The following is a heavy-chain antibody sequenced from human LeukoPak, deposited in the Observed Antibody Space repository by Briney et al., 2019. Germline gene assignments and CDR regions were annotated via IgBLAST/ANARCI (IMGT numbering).Heavy chain of an antibody. J-gene: IGHJ4*02. D-gene: IGHD3-10*01. Sequence: GGSLRLSCAASGFTFSSYWMHWVRQAPGKGLVWVSRINSDGSSTSYADSVKGRFTISRDNAKNTLYLQMNSLRAEDTAVYYCARASFNVLLLDYWGQGTLVTVSS. V-gene: IGHV3-74*01. CDR1: GFTFSSYW. CDR3: ARASFNVLLLDY. CDR2: INSDGSST.